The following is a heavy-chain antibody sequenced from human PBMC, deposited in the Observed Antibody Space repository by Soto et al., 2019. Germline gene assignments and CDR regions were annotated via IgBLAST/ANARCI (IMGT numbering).Heavy chain of an antibody. CDR2: IIPLFGTT. V-gene: IGHV1-69*01. Sequence: QVQVVQSGVEVRRPGSSVKVSCKASGDTFKNCVISWVRQAPGQGLGWMGGIIPLFGTTDFAQRFQGRLKITTDESTTTAYMELSRLRSEDTATYYCAAELGFGKLSVVWGQGTTVIVSS. CDR1: GDTFKNCV. J-gene: IGHJ6*02. CDR3: AAELGFGKLSVV. D-gene: IGHD3-10*01.